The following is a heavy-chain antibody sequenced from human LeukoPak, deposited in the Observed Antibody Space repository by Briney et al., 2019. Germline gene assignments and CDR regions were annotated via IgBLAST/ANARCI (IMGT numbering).Heavy chain of an antibody. CDR2: ISWDGGST. D-gene: IGHD3-3*01. J-gene: IGHJ4*02. CDR1: GFTFDDYA. Sequence: PGGSLRLSCAASGFTFDDYAMHWVRQAPGKGLEWVSLISWDGGSTYYADSVKGRFTISRDNSKNSLYLQMNSLRAEDTAVYYCARAIGFFNSSPDYWGQGTLVTVSS. CDR3: ARAIGFFNSSPDY. V-gene: IGHV3-43D*03.